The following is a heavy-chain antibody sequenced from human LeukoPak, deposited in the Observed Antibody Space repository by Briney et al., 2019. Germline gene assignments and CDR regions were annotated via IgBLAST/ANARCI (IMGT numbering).Heavy chain of an antibody. Sequence: GGSLRLSCAGSGFTFSSYAMSWVRQAPGKGLEWVSAISESGGYTKYADPVKGRFTISRDNSKNTLYLQMNSLKAEDTAAYYCATEDSSDYYSSDYWGQGTLVTVSS. CDR2: ISESGGYT. CDR1: GFTFSSYA. D-gene: IGHD3-22*01. J-gene: IGHJ4*02. CDR3: ATEDSSDYYSSDY. V-gene: IGHV3-23*01.